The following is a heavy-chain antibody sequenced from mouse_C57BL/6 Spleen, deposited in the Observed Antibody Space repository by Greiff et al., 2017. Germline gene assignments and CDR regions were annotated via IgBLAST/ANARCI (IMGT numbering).Heavy chain of an antibody. D-gene: IGHD2-1*01. CDR1: GYTFTSYW. Sequence: QVQLQQPGAELVRPGTSVKLSCKASGYTFTSYWMHWVKQRPGQGLEWIGVIDPSDSYTNYNQKFKGKATLTVDTSSSTAYMQLSSLTSEDSAVYYCAIYSYYAMDYWGQGTSVTVSS. CDR2: IDPSDSYT. CDR3: AIYSYYAMDY. J-gene: IGHJ4*01. V-gene: IGHV1-59*01.